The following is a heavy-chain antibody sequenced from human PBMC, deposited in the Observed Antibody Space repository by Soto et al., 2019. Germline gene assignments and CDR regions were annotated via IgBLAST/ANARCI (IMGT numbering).Heavy chain of an antibody. J-gene: IGHJ4*02. D-gene: IGHD2-8*02. CDR1: EFTFSSYS. V-gene: IGHV3-21*01. CDR2: ISTSSSYI. CDR3: ARDWHTGYYFDY. Sequence: GGSLRLSCAASEFTFSSYSMDWVRQAPGKGLEWVSSISTSSSYIYYADSVKGRFTISRDNAKNSLYMQMNSLRAEDTAVYYCARDWHTGYYFDYWGQGTLVTVSS.